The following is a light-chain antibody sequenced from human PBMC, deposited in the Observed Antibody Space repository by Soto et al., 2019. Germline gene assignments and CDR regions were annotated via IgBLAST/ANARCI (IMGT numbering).Light chain of an antibody. V-gene: IGKV3-15*01. CDR2: GAS. J-gene: IGKJ4*01. CDR1: QSVSSK. Sequence: EIVMTQSPADLYVSPGERATLSCRASQSVSSKLAWYQQKPGQAPRLLIYGASTRATGVPARFSGRVSGTEFTLTISSLQSEEFAVYYCQQYSNWHLSFGGGTKVEIK. CDR3: QQYSNWHLS.